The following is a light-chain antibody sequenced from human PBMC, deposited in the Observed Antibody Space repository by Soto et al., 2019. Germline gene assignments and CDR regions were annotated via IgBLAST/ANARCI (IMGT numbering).Light chain of an antibody. Sequence: TLMTQSPATLSVSPGERVTLSCRASQSVSLNLAWYQQKPGQAPRLLIYGASTRVIGIPDRFTGSGSGTEFTLSITNLQSEDFALYYCQQYNDWPPNTFGQGTRLEIK. CDR2: GAS. J-gene: IGKJ5*01. CDR3: QQYNDWPPNT. V-gene: IGKV3-15*01. CDR1: QSVSLN.